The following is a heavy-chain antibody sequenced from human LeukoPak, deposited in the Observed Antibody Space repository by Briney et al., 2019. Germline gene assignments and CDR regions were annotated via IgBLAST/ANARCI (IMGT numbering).Heavy chain of an antibody. CDR1: GFSLSTSGVG. D-gene: IGHD3-10*01. CDR2: IYCDDDK. CDR3: AHSLWFGDLLPYFDY. J-gene: IGHJ4*02. V-gene: IGHV2-5*02. Sequence: SGPTLVNPTQTLTLTCTFSGFSLSTSGVGVGWIRQPPGKALEWLALIYCDDDKRYRPSLKSRLTITKDTSKNQVVLTMTNMDPVDTATYYCAHSLWFGDLLPYFDYWGQGTLVTVSS.